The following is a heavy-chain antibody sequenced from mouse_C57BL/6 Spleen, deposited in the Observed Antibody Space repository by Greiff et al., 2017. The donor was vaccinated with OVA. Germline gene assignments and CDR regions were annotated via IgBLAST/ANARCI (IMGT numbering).Heavy chain of an antibody. CDR3: ASRGITTGGDY. D-gene: IGHD1-1*01. CDR1: GYAFSSSW. V-gene: IGHV1-82*01. J-gene: IGHJ4*01. CDR2: IYPGDRDT. Sequence: VQLQQSGPELVKPGASVKISCKASGYAFSSSWMNWVKQRPGKGLEWIGRIYPGDRDTNYNGKFKGKVTLTADKSSSTAYMQLSSLTSEDSAVYVCASRGITTGGDYWGQGASVTVSS.